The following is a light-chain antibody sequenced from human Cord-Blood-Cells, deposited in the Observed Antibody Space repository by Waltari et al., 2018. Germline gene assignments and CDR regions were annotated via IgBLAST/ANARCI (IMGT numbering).Light chain of an antibody. V-gene: IGLV2-11*01. CDR3: CSYAGSYTLV. Sequence: QSALTQPRSVSGSPGQSVTISCTGTSSDVGGYNYVSWYQQHPGKAPKLMIYDVRKRPPRVPDSLSGSKSGHPASLTISGLQAEDEADYYCCSYAGSYTLVFGGGTKLTVL. CDR1: SSDVGGYNY. J-gene: IGLJ2*01. CDR2: DVR.